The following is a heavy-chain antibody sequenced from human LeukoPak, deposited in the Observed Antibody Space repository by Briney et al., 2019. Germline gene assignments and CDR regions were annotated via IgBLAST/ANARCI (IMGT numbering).Heavy chain of an antibody. J-gene: IGHJ6*02. CDR1: GFTFSSYA. Sequence: GGSLRLSCAASGFTFSSYAMHWVRQAPGKGLEWVAVISYDGSNKYYADSVKGRFTISRDNSKNTLYLQMNSLRAEDTAVYYCARDRQQKYCSSTSCNLYIYYYYGTDVWGQGTTVTVSS. V-gene: IGHV3-30*04. CDR2: ISYDGSNK. CDR3: ARDRQQKYCSSTSCNLYIYYYYGTDV. D-gene: IGHD2-2*01.